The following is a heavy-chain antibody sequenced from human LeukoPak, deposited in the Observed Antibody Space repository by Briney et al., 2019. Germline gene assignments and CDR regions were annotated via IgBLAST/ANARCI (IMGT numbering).Heavy chain of an antibody. J-gene: IGHJ4*02. V-gene: IGHV3-7*01. CDR2: IKQDGSEK. CDR1: GFTFSSYW. D-gene: IGHD2-2*01. Sequence: GGSLRLSCAASGFTFSSYWMSWVRQAPGKGLEWVANIKQDGSEKYYVDSVKGRFTISRDNAKNSLYLQMNSLRVEDTAVYYCARDPAIVVVPAALPGWAFDYWGQGTLVTVSS. CDR3: ARDPAIVVVPAALPGWAFDY.